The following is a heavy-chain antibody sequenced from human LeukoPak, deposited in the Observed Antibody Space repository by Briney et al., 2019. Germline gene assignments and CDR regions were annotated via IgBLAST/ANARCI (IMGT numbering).Heavy chain of an antibody. D-gene: IGHD6-19*01. CDR3: ATKQWLAPPPDS. Sequence: GGSPRLSCAASGFTFSKYWMLWVRHAPGKGLESVSRINTDGTVTTYADSVKGRFTVSRDNADNTMFQQMNSVRDEDTAVYYCATKQWLAPPPDSWGQGTPVTVSS. V-gene: IGHV3-74*01. CDR1: GFTFSKYW. CDR2: INTDGTVT. J-gene: IGHJ4*02.